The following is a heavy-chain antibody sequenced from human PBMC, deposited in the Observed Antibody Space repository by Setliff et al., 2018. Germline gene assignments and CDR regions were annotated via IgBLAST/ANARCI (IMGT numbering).Heavy chain of an antibody. CDR1: GGSFSSYY. D-gene: IGHD3-22*01. J-gene: IGHJ4*02. Sequence: SETLSLTCAVYGGSFSSYYWSWIRQPPGKGLEWIGYIYYSGSTNYNPSLKSRVTISVDTSKNQFSLKLSSVTAADTAVYYCARHPHYDSSGYRDYWGQGTLVTVSS. CDR2: IYYSGST. V-gene: IGHV4-59*08. CDR3: ARHPHYDSSGYRDY.